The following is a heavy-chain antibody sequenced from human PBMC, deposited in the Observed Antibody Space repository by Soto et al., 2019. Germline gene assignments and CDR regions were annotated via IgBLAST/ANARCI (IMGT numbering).Heavy chain of an antibody. J-gene: IGHJ4*02. V-gene: IGHV3-64*01. CDR1: GFTFSSYA. CDR2: ISSNGGST. Sequence: EVQLVESGGGLVQPGGSLRLSCAASGFTFSSYAMHWVRQAPGKGLEYVSAISSNGGSTYYANSVKGRFTISRDNSKNTLYLQRGSLRAEDMAVYYCARVGDSSGWYEGLDYLGQGTLVTVSS. D-gene: IGHD6-19*01. CDR3: ARVGDSSGWYEGLDY.